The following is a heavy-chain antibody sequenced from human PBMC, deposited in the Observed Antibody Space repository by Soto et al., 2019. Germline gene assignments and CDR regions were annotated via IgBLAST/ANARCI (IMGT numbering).Heavy chain of an antibody. D-gene: IGHD2-2*01. J-gene: IGHJ5*02. CDR1: GFTFSAYG. CDR3: ARAHGPSLGSCLDL. CDR2: IWYDGGSE. Sequence: QVQLVESGGGVVQPGRSLRLSCAASGFTFSAYGMHWVRQAPGEGLEWVAVIWYDGGSEDYADSLEGRFTISRDNAKNTVYLHMDTFRGDDTAVYYCARAHGPSLGSCLDLWGQGTLVTVSS. V-gene: IGHV3-33*01.